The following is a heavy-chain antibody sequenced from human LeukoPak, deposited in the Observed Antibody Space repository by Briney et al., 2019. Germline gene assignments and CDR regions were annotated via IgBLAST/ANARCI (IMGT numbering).Heavy chain of an antibody. CDR1: GFTFSSYW. J-gene: IGHJ4*02. V-gene: IGHV3-13*04. D-gene: IGHD3-10*01. Sequence: GGSLRLSCAASGFTFSSYWMHWVRQATGKGLEWVSAIGTAGDTYYPGSVKGRFTISRENAKNSLYLQMNSLRAGDTAVYYCARALVRGVNAYDYWGQGTLVTVSS. CDR2: IGTAGDT. CDR3: ARALVRGVNAYDY.